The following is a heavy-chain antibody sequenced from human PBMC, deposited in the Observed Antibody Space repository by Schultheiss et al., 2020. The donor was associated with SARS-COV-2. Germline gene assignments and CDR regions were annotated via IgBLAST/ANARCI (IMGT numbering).Heavy chain of an antibody. CDR2: IFYSGST. CDR3: ARHKYSTGSDY. CDR1: GASMSSYF. Sequence: SETLSLTCTVSGASMSSYFWSWIRQPPGKGLEWIGYIFYSGSTNYNPSLRSRVSISVDTSKNQFSLNLISVTAADTAVYYCARHKYSTGSDYWGQGSLV. V-gene: IGHV4-59*08. D-gene: IGHD6-19*01. J-gene: IGHJ4*02.